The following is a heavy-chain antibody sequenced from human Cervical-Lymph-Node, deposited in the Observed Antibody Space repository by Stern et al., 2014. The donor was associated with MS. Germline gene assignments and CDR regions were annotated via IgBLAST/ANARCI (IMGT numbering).Heavy chain of an antibody. V-gene: IGHV3-74*03. CDR1: GFTFSNYW. D-gene: IGHD3-16*01. CDR3: TKDTFGPEDY. J-gene: IGHJ4*02. CDR2: INSDGRIT. Sequence: EVQLEESGGGLVQPGGSLRLSCVASGFTFSNYWMHWVRQAPGKGLVWVARINSDGRITTHADSVKGRFTISRDNAKNTLYLQMNSLRAEDTAVYYCTKDTFGPEDYWGQGTSVTVSS.